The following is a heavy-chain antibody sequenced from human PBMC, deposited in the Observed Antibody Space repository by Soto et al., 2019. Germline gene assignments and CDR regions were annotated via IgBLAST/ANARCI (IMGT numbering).Heavy chain of an antibody. CDR3: XXXXXXMVRGVISYYGMDV. D-gene: IGHD3-10*01. J-gene: IGHJ6*02. CDR1: GFTFDDYA. V-gene: IGHV3-9*01. Sequence: EVQLVESGGGLVQPGRSLRLSCAASGFTFDDYAMHWVRQAPGKGLEWVSGISWNSGSIGYADSVKGRFTISRDNAKXXXXXXXXXXXXXXXXLYYXXXXXXXMVRGVISYYGMDVWGQGTTVTVSS. CDR2: ISWNSGSI.